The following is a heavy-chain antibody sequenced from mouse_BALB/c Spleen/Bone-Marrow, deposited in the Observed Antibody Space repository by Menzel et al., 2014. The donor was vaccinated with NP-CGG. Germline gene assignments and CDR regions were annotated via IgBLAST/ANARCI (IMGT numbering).Heavy chain of an antibody. Sequence: EVQLQQSGPGLVKPSQSLSLTCTVTGYSITSDYAWHWIRQFPGNKLEWMGYIRYSGSTSYNPSLKSRISITRDTSKNQFILQLNSVTTEDTAPYYCASAEVATRYFDVWGAGTTATVSS. V-gene: IGHV3-2*02. CDR2: IRYSGST. CDR3: ASAEVATRYFDV. D-gene: IGHD1-1*01. J-gene: IGHJ1*01. CDR1: GYSITSDYA.